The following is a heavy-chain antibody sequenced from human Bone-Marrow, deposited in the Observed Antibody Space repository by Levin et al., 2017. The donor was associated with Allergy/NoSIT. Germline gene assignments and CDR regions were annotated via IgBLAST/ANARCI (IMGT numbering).Heavy chain of an antibody. V-gene: IGHV1-69*13. CDR3: ARVARDTAMVKARWFDP. CDR2: IIPIFGTA. CDR1: GGTFSSYA. D-gene: IGHD5-18*01. J-gene: IGHJ5*02. Sequence: ASVKVSCKASGGTFSSYAISWVRQAPGQGLEWMGGIIPIFGTANYAQKFQGRVTITADESTSTAYMELSSLRSEDTAVYYCARVARDTAMVKARWFDPWGQGTLVTVSS.